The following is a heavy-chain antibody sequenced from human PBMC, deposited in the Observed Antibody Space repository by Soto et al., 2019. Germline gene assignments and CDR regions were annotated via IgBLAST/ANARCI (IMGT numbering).Heavy chain of an antibody. CDR1: GHNFIYY. D-gene: IGHD6-13*01. J-gene: IGHJ4*02. Sequence: GASVKVSCKASGHNFIYYMPWVRQAPGQGLEWMGWINPTNGGTNYAPKFQGRVTMTRDTSIRTVYLELSILRSDDTAVYYCASGGSWYEYCRQRTLVTVCS. V-gene: IGHV1-2*02. CDR3: ASGGSWYEY. CDR2: INPTNGGT.